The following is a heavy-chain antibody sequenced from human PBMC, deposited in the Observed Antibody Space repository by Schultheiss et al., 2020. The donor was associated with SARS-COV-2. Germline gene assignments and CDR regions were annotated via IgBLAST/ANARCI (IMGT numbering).Heavy chain of an antibody. J-gene: IGHJ3*02. Sequence: GGSLRLSCAASGFTFSSYWMSWVRQAPGKGLEWVANINQDGSEKYYVDSVKGRFTISRDNAKNSLYLQMNSLRAEDTALYYCARGDGSGWYSPRDHAFDIWGQGTMVTVSS. CDR2: INQDGSEK. CDR1: GFTFSSYW. V-gene: IGHV3-7*03. D-gene: IGHD6-19*01. CDR3: ARGDGSGWYSPRDHAFDI.